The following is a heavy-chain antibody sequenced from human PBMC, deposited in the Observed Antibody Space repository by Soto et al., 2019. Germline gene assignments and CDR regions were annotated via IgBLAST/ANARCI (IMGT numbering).Heavy chain of an antibody. CDR3: FRNWRYYGGDYYYGMDA. J-gene: IGHJ6*02. V-gene: IGHV2-5*02. CDR1: GFSLNTGGVG. D-gene: IGHD3-10*01. CDR2: IYWDDAE. Sequence: ITLKESGPTLVKPTQTLTLTCTFSGFSLNTGGVGVGWVRQPRGRAMEWLALIYWDDAERYRPSLRSRLNITKDTSNTQVILTMSNMDPEATATYYCFRNWRYYGGDYYYGMDAWGQGTTVTVSS.